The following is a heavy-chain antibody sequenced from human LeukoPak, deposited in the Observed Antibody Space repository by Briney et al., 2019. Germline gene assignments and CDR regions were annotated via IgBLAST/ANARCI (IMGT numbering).Heavy chain of an antibody. D-gene: IGHD6-13*01. V-gene: IGHV1-69*04. J-gene: IGHJ4*02. CDR3: ASQQRKRGIAAAGTGFDY. Sequence: GASVKVSCKASGGTFSSYAISWVRQAPGQGLEWMGRIIPTLGIANYAQKFQGRVTITADKSTSTAYMELSSLRSEDTAVYYCASQQRKRGIAAAGTGFDYWGQGTLVTVSS. CDR2: IIPTLGIA. CDR1: GGTFSSYA.